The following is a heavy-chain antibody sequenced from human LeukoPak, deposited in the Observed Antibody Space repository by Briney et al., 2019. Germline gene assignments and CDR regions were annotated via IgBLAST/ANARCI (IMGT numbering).Heavy chain of an antibody. V-gene: IGHV1-2*02. CDR1: VYTFTVYY. Sequence: ASVNVSFKASVYTFTVYYMHWVRQAPGQGLEWMGWINPNSGGTNYAQKFQGRVTMTRDTSISTAYMELSRLRSDDTAVYYCARAENYDSSGSQDYWGQGTLVTVSS. CDR2: INPNSGGT. CDR3: ARAENYDSSGSQDY. D-gene: IGHD3-22*01. J-gene: IGHJ4*02.